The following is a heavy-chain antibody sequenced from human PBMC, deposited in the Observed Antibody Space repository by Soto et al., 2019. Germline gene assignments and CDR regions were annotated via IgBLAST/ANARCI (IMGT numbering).Heavy chain of an antibody. J-gene: IGHJ4*02. Sequence: PGESLKISCKASGYKFSSYWIAWLRQVPWKGLEWVGVIYPAASDARYSPSFQGQVTISVDNSISTAYLQWSSLKASDTAMYYCARVLCFRAICYTGSRPFFEYWGQGALVTLSS. CDR3: ARVLCFRAICYTGSRPFFEY. CDR1: GYKFSSYW. V-gene: IGHV5-51*01. CDR2: IYPAASDA. D-gene: IGHD2-2*02.